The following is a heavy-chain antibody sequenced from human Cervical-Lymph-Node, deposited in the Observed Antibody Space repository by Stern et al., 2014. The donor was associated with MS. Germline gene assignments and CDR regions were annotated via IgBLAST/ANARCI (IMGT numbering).Heavy chain of an antibody. Sequence: VQLVQSGAEVKKPGASVKVSCKPTGYTFTNYGISWVRQAPGQGLEWMGRISTYNGRTNYAQKLQGRLTMTRDTSTSTAYMDLRSLTSDDTAVYYCARRSGSYSFDYWGQGTLVTVSS. V-gene: IGHV1-18*01. CDR3: ARRSGSYSFDY. J-gene: IGHJ4*02. CDR1: GYTFTNYG. D-gene: IGHD1-26*01. CDR2: ISTYNGRT.